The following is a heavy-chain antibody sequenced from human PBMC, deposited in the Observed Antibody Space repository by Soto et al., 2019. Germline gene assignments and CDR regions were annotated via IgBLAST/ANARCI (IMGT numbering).Heavy chain of an antibody. D-gene: IGHD1-26*01. CDR3: AKDLSGAGSYYDHDAFDI. J-gene: IGHJ3*02. Sequence: PGGSLRLSCAASGFTFSSYAMSWVRQAPGKGLEWVSAISGSGGSTYYADSVKGRFTISRDNSKNTLYLQMNGLRAEDTAVYYCAKDLSGAGSYYDHDAFDIWGQGTMVTVS. CDR1: GFTFSSYA. CDR2: ISGSGGST. V-gene: IGHV3-23*01.